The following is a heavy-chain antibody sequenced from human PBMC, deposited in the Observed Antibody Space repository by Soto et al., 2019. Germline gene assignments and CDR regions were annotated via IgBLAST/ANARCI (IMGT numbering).Heavy chain of an antibody. J-gene: IGHJ6*02. CDR1: GYTFTGYY. V-gene: IGHV1-2*04. D-gene: IGHD6-13*01. CDR3: ARDLGDGIAAAGSNYYYHHGMDV. CDR2: INPNSGGT. Sequence: GASVKVSCKASGYTFTGYYMHWVRQAPGQGLEWMGWINPNSGGTNYAQKFQGWVTMTRDTSISTAYMELSRLRSDDTAVYYCARDLGDGIAAAGSNYYYHHGMDVWGQGTTVTVSS.